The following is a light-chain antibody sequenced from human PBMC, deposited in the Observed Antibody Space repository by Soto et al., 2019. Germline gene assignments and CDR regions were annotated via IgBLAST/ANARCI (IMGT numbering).Light chain of an antibody. CDR3: SSYTSSSTLV. V-gene: IGLV2-14*01. CDR2: EVG. J-gene: IGLJ1*01. CDR1: SSDVGGYNY. Sequence: QSALTQPASVSGSPGQSITISCTGTSSDVGGYNYVSWYQQHPGKAPKLMIYEVGNRPSGVSNRFSGSKSGNTASLTISGLQAEDEADYHCSSYTSSSTLVFGTGTKVTVL.